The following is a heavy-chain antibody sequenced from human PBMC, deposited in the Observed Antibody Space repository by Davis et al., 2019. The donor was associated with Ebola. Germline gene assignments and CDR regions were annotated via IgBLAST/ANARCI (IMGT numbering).Heavy chain of an antibody. J-gene: IGHJ4*02. D-gene: IGHD3-22*01. Sequence: PGGSLRLSCAAAGFTFDDYAMYWVRQALGKGLEWVSAISGGGGSTYYADSVKGRFTISRDNSKNTLSLQMNSLRAEDTAVYYCAKAAGITMIVVVVHPFDYWGQGTLVTVSS. V-gene: IGHV3-23*01. CDR2: ISGGGGST. CDR1: GFTFDDYA. CDR3: AKAAGITMIVVVVHPFDY.